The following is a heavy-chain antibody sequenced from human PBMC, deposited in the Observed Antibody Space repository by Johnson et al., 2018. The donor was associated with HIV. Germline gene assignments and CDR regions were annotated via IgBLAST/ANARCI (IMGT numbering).Heavy chain of an antibody. V-gene: IGHV3-20*04. J-gene: IGHJ3*02. CDR2: INWNGDTT. CDR3: ATLTVRSRAFDI. Sequence: EKLVESGGSVVRSGGSLRLSCLGTGFIFENYGMSWVRQAPGKGLQWVSGINWNGDTTTYADSVKGRFTVSRDNAKRSLYLQLNSLRDDDTALYYCATLTVRSRAFDIWGQGTLVTVSS. D-gene: IGHD4-17*01. CDR1: GFIFENYG.